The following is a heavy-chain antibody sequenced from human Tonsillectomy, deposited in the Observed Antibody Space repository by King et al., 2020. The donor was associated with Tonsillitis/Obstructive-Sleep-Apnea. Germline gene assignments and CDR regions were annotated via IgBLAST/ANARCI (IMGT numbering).Heavy chain of an antibody. Sequence: VQLVEYGAEVKKPGESMKISCKGSGYKFTSHWIGWVRQMPGKGLEWMGIIYPSDSDTRYSPSFQGQVTISVDKSISTAYLQWSSLKASDTATYYCARQGGIPATMWYFDLWGRGTRVTVSS. CDR3: ARQGGIPATMWYFDL. D-gene: IGHD1-7*01. V-gene: IGHV5-51*01. J-gene: IGHJ2*01. CDR2: IYPSDSDT. CDR1: GYKFTSHW.